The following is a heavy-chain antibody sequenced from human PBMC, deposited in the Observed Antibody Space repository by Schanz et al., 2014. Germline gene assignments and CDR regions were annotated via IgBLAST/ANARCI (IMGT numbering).Heavy chain of an antibody. CDR1: GFSFSTYG. D-gene: IGHD2-2*01. CDR3: ARDTAQSCIGPSCFEYFQH. J-gene: IGHJ1*01. CDR2: ISSSSMYI. Sequence: VQLVESGGGVVQPGRSLRLSCAASGFSFSTYGMTWVRQAPGKGLEWVSSISSSSMYIYQADSMRGRFTISRDNAENTLYLQMNSLRAEDTALYYCARDTAQSCIGPSCFEYFQHWGQGALVTVSS. V-gene: IGHV3-21*04.